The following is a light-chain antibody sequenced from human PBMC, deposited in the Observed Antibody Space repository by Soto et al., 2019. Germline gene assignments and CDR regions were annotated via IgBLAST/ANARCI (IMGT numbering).Light chain of an antibody. J-gene: IGLJ1*01. CDR2: DVS. CDR1: SSDVGRYNR. Sequence: QSALTQPPSVSGSPGQSVAISCTGTSSDVGRYNRVSWYQQPPGTAPKLMIYDVSNRPSGVPARFSGSKSGNTASLTISGLQAEDDADYYCSSDTSSSTYVFGSGTKLTVL. V-gene: IGLV2-18*02. CDR3: SSDTSSSTYV.